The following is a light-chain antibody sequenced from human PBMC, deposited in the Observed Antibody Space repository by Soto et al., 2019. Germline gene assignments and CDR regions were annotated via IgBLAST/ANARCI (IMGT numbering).Light chain of an antibody. CDR1: QSVSSN. J-gene: IGKJ5*01. CDR2: GAS. Sequence: EIVMTPSPATLSVSPGERATLSCRASQSVSSNLAWYQQKPGQAPRLLIYGASTRATGIPDRFSGSGSGTDFTLTISRLEPEDSGVYYCQQRWRWPSNTFGQGTRLEIK. V-gene: IGKV3-15*01. CDR3: QQRWRWPSNT.